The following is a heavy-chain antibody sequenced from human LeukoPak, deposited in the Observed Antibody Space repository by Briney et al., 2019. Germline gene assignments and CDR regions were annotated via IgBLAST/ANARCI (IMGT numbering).Heavy chain of an antibody. CDR3: ARSSGWYHRGPDYYYYYMDV. J-gene: IGHJ6*03. Sequence: PGGSLRLSCAASGFTFSTYSMNWVRQAPGKGLEWVSSISSSSIYIYYADSVKGRFTISRDNAKNSLYLQMNSLRAEDTAVYYCARSSGWYHRGPDYYYYYMDVWGKGTTVTVSS. D-gene: IGHD6-19*01. CDR2: ISSSSIYI. CDR1: GFTFSTYS. V-gene: IGHV3-21*01.